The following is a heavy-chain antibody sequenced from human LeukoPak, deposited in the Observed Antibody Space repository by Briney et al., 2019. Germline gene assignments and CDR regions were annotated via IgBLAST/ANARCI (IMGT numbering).Heavy chain of an antibody. CDR2: IIPIFGTA. CDR3: ARVWTYSYGLGAFDY. CDR1: GYTFTSYG. D-gene: IGHD5-18*01. Sequence: SVKVSCKTSGYTFTSYGISWVRQAPGQGLEWMGGIIPIFGTANYAQKFQGRVTITADKSTSTAYMELSSLRSEDTAVYYCARVWTYSYGLGAFDYWGQGTLVTVSS. V-gene: IGHV1-69*06. J-gene: IGHJ4*02.